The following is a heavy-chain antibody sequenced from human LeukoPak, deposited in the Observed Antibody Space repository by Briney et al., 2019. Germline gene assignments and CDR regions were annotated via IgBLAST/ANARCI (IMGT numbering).Heavy chain of an antibody. CDR3: ARMLSPPKGDY. CDR2: INHSGST. D-gene: IGHD3-10*02. CDR1: GGSFSGYY. V-gene: IGHV4-34*01. J-gene: IGHJ4*02. Sequence: SETLSLTCAVYGGSFSGYYWSWIRQPPGKGLEWIGEINHSGSTNYNPSLKSRVTISVDTSKNQFSLKLSSVTAADTAVYYCARMLSPPKGDYWGQGTLVTVSS.